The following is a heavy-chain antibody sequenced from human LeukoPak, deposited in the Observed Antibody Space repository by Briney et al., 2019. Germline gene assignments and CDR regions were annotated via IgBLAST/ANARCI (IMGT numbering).Heavy chain of an antibody. V-gene: IGHV3-30-3*02. D-gene: IGHD3-22*01. CDR3: AKSYDSSGYYPGY. J-gene: IGHJ4*02. CDR2: ISYDGSNK. Sequence: GGSLRLSCAASGFTFSSYAMHWVRQAPGKGLEWVAVISYDGSNKNYADSVKGRFTISRDNSKNTLYLQMNSLRAEDTAVYYCAKSYDSSGYYPGYWGQGTLVTVSS. CDR1: GFTFSSYA.